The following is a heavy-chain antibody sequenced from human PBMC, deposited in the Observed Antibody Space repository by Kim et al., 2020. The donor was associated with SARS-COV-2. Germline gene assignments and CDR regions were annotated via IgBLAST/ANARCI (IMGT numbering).Heavy chain of an antibody. CDR1: GYNFTIYA. CDR3: AREWRLLRYR. CDR2: IIPVFGTV. V-gene: IGHV1-69*13. D-gene: IGHD4-17*01. J-gene: IGHJ5*02. Sequence: SVKVSCKASGYNFTIYAMAWVRQAPGHGLEWMGYIIPVFGTVKYAPKFPGRVTITSDDSANTAYLQMSSLKSDDTAVYYCAREWRLLRYRWGPGSLVT.